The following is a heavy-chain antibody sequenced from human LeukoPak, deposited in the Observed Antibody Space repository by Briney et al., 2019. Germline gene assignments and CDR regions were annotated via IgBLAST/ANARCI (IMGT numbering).Heavy chain of an antibody. D-gene: IGHD6-19*01. V-gene: IGHV4-59*08. CDR2: IYYIGST. CDR3: ARHARIAVAGLDY. J-gene: IGHJ4*02. CDR1: GDSINSYY. Sequence: SETLSLTCTVSGDSINSYYWSWIRQLPGKGLEWIGYIYYIGSTNYNPSLKSRVTISVDTSKNQLSLKLTSVTAADTAVYYCARHARIAVAGLDYWGQGTLVTVSS.